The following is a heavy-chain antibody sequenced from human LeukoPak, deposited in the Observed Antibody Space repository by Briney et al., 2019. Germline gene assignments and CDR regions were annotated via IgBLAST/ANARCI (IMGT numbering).Heavy chain of an antibody. CDR3: ARDLRCSGGSCYPTHFDY. Sequence: ASVKVSCKASGYTFTSYGISWVRQAPGQGLEWMGWISAYNGNTNYAQKLQGRVTMTTDTSTSTAYMEMSSLRSEDTAVYYCARDLRCSGGSCYPTHFDYWGQGTLVTVSS. J-gene: IGHJ4*02. CDR1: GYTFTSYG. CDR2: ISAYNGNT. D-gene: IGHD2-15*01. V-gene: IGHV1-18*01.